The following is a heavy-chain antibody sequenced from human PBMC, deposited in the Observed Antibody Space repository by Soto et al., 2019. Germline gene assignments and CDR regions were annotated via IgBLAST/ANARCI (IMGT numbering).Heavy chain of an antibody. D-gene: IGHD6-6*01. J-gene: IGHJ6*02. CDR2: IYPGDSDT. V-gene: IGHV5-51*01. CDR1: GYSFASYW. CDR3: ARTRSFTLGFYYDGMDV. Sequence: ASVKISCQGSGYSFASYWTGWVRQVPGKDLEWMGIIYPGDSDTRYSPSFQGQVTISADKSLRTAYLQWTSLKASDTALYYCARTRSFTLGFYYDGMDVWGQGTTVTVSS.